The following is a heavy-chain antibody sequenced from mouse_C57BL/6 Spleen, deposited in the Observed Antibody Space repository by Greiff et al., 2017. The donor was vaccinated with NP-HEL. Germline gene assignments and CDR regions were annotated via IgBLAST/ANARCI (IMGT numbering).Heavy chain of an antibody. V-gene: IGHV3-1*01. Sequence: EVQLQQSGPGMVKPSQSLSLTCTVTGYSITSGYDWHWIRHFPGNKLEWMGYISYSGSTNYNPSLKSRISITHDTSKNHFFLKLNSVTTEDTATYACARGSNWDAFDYWGQGTTLTVSS. J-gene: IGHJ2*01. CDR3: ARGSNWDAFDY. D-gene: IGHD4-1*01. CDR1: GYSITSGYD. CDR2: ISYSGST.